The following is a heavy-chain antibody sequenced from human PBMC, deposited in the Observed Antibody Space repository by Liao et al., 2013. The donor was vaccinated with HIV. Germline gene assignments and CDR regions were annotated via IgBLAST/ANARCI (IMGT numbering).Heavy chain of an antibody. D-gene: IGHD2-2*02. CDR2: LYFSGST. Sequence: QLQLQESGPGLVKPSETLSLTCTVSGDSISSSSPYWGWIRQPPGKGLEWIGSLYFSGSTYYNPSLKSRVTMSVDTSKNQFSLKLSSVTAADTAVYYCARDEGCTSTSCYMGDFGAFDIWGQGTMVTVSS. CDR1: GDSISSSSPY. J-gene: IGHJ3*02. V-gene: IGHV4-39*07. CDR3: ARDEGCTSTSCYMGDFGAFDI.